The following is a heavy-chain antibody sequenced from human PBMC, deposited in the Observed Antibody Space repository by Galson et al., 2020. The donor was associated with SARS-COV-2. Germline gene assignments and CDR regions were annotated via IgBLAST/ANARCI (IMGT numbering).Heavy chain of an antibody. J-gene: IGHJ4*02. CDR3: ATMYAYYDSSGYYGY. V-gene: IGHV1-24*01. CDR2: FDPEDGET. D-gene: IGHD3-22*01. Sequence: ASVNDSRKVSGYTLTELPMHWVRQAPGKGLEWMGGFDPEDGETNYAQKFQGRVTMTEDTSTDTAYMELSSLRSEDTAVYYCATMYAYYDSSGYYGYWGQGTLVTVSS. CDR1: GYTLTELP.